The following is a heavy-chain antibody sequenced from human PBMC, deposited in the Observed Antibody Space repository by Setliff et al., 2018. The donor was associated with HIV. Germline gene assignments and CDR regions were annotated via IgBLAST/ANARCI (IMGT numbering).Heavy chain of an antibody. Sequence: GGSLRLSCAASGFTFSSYAMSWVRQAPGKGLEWVSAISGSGGGFYYADSVKGRFTISRDNAKSSLYLQLNSLRPEDTAVYYCALTPYSSSSLSYWGQGNLVTVSS. D-gene: IGHD6-6*01. CDR3: ALTPYSSSSLSY. J-gene: IGHJ4*02. CDR1: GFTFSSYA. CDR2: ISGSGGGF. V-gene: IGHV3-23*01.